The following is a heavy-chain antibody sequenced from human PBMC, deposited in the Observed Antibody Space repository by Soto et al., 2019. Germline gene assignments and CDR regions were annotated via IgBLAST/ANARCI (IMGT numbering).Heavy chain of an antibody. D-gene: IGHD3-10*01. CDR1: GYTFTGYY. J-gene: IGHJ6*02. CDR2: INPNSGGT. V-gene: IGHV1-2*04. Sequence: QVQLVQSGAEVKKPGASVKVSCKASGYTFTGYYMHWVRQAPGQGLEWMGWINPNSGGTNYAQKFQGWVTMTRDTSISTAYMELSRLRSDDTAVYYCARGGGLMVRGVRAQYYYGMDVWGQGTTVTVSS. CDR3: ARGGGLMVRGVRAQYYYGMDV.